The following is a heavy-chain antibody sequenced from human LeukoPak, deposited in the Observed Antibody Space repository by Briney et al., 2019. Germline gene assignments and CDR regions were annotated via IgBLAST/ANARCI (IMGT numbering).Heavy chain of an antibody. J-gene: IGHJ4*02. CDR3: TTGHSGSYYEYYFDY. CDR2: IRYDGSNK. V-gene: IGHV3-30*02. CDR1: GFTFSSYG. Sequence: GGSLRLSCAASGFTFSSYGMHWVRQAPGKGLEWVAFIRYDGSNKYYADSVKGRFTISRDNSKNTLFLQMNSLKTEDTAVYYCTTGHSGSYYEYYFDYWGQGTLVTVSS. D-gene: IGHD1-26*01.